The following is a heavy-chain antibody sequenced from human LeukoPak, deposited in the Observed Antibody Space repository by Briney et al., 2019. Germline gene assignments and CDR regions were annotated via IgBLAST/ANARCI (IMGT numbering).Heavy chain of an antibody. D-gene: IGHD1-26*01. CDR1: GFTFSSYG. V-gene: IGHV3-23*01. Sequence: GGSLRLSCAASGFTFSSYGMSWVRQAPGKGLEWVSAISGGGGSKYYADSVKGRFTISRDNSKNKLYLQMNSLRAGDTAVYYCAKDLERELLIFDYWGQGTLVTVSS. CDR3: AKDLERELLIFDY. J-gene: IGHJ4*02. CDR2: ISGGGGSK.